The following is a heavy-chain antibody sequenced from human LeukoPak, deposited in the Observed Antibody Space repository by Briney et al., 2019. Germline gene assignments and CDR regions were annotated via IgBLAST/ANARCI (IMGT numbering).Heavy chain of an antibody. CDR2: ISGSAGGT. D-gene: IGHD5-12*01. J-gene: IGHJ4*02. CDR1: EFTFSSYA. V-gene: IGHV3-23*01. Sequence: GGSLRLSCAASEFTFSSYAMSWVRQAPGKGLEWVSAISGSAGGTYYADSVKGRFTISRDNSKNTLYLLMHSPRAEDTAVYYCAKGAGYSGHDLSSYFDYWGQGILVTVSS. CDR3: AKGAGYSGHDLSSYFDY.